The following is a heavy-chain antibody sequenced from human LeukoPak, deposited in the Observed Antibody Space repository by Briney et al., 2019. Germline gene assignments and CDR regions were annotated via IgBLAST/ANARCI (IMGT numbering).Heavy chain of an antibody. CDR1: GGSISSYY. V-gene: IGHV4-59*08. J-gene: IGHJ4*02. CDR2: IYYSGST. D-gene: IGHD4-17*01. CDR3: ARYTSRGYGDCYFDY. Sequence: PSETLSLTCTVSGGSISSYYWSWIRQPPGKGLEWIGYIYYSGSTNYNPSLKSRVTISVDTSKNQFSLKLSSVTAADTAVYYCARYTSRGYGDCYFDYWSQGTLVTVSS.